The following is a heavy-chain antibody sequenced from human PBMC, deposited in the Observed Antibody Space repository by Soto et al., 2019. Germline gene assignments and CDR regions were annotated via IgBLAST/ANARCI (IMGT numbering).Heavy chain of an antibody. CDR3: ARGYPIFGVVRSMDV. CDR2: ISYDGSNK. V-gene: IGHV3-30-3*01. J-gene: IGHJ6*02. Sequence: TGGSLRLSCAASGFTFSSYAMHWVRQAPGKGLEWVAVISYDGSNKYYADSVKGRFTISRDNSKNTLYLQMNSLRAEDTAVYYCARGYPIFGVVRSMDVWGQGTTVTVSS. CDR1: GFTFSSYA. D-gene: IGHD3-3*01.